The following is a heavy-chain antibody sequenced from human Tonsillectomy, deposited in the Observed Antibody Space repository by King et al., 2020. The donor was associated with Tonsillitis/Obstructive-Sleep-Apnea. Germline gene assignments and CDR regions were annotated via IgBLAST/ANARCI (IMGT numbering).Heavy chain of an antibody. CDR2: ISTDESST. CDR1: GFTFSRYW. Sequence: VQLVESGGGLVQPGGSLRLSCEVSGFTFSRYWMHWVRQGPGKGLVWVSRISTDESSTSHADSVKGRFTISRDNAKNTLYLQMNSLRVEDTAVYYCARGRFWSGGSCPDWMDVWGKGTTVTVS. V-gene: IGHV3-74*01. J-gene: IGHJ6*03. D-gene: IGHD2-15*01. CDR3: ARGRFWSGGSCPDWMDV.